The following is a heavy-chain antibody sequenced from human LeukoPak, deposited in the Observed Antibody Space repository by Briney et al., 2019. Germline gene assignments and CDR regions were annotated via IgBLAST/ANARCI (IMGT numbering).Heavy chain of an antibody. D-gene: IGHD3-10*01. CDR2: IYHSGST. V-gene: IGHV4-38-2*02. J-gene: IGHJ3*02. CDR3: ARGGRSGSFYIDAFDI. CDR1: GYSISSGYY. Sequence: SGTLSLTCTVSGYSISSGYYWGWIRQPRGKGLEWIGSIYHSGSTYYNPSLKSRVTISVDTSKNQFSLNLSSVTAADTAVYYCARGGRSGSFYIDAFDIWGQGTMVTVSS.